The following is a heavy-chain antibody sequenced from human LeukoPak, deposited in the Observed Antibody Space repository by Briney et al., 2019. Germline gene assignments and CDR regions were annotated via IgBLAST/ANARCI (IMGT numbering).Heavy chain of an antibody. CDR2: MNANSGDT. CDR3: ARGGTYLPFGY. V-gene: IGHV1-8*01. Sequence: GAPVEVSCKASGYTFTSYDINRVRQATGQGLEWMGWMNANSGDTGYAQNFQGRVTMTRNTSISTAYMELSSLRSEDTAIYYCARGGTYLPFGYWGQGTLVTVSS. CDR1: GYTFTSYD. J-gene: IGHJ4*02. D-gene: IGHD3-10*01.